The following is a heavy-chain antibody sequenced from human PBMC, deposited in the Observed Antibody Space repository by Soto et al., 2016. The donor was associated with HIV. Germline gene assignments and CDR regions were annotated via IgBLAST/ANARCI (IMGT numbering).Heavy chain of an antibody. J-gene: IGHJ1*01. CDR3: ARAPYSGSYYPKYFQH. D-gene: IGHD1-26*01. CDR1: GFTFSSYS. V-gene: IGHV3-21*01. CDR2: ISSSSSYI. Sequence: EVQLVEPGGGLVKPGGSLRLSCAASGFTFSSYSMNWVRQAPGKGLEWVSSISSSSSYIYYADSVKGRFTISRDNAKNSLYLQMNSPRAEDTAVYYCARAPYSGSYYPKYFQHWGQGTLVTVSS.